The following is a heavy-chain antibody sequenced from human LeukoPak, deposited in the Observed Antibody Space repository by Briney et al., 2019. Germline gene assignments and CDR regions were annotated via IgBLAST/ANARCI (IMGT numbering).Heavy chain of an antibody. CDR1: GFTFDDYA. Sequence: GRSLRLSCAASGFTFDDYAMHWVRQAPGKGLEWVSGISWNSGSIGYADSVKGRFTISRDNAKNSLYLQMNSLRAEDTALYYCAKDRGYNYTYYFDYWGQGTLVTVSS. V-gene: IGHV3-9*01. CDR3: AKDRGYNYTYYFDY. D-gene: IGHD5-12*01. J-gene: IGHJ4*02. CDR2: ISWNSGSI.